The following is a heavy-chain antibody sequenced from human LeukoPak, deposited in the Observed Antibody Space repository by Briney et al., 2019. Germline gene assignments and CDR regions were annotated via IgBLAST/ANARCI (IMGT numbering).Heavy chain of an antibody. CDR1: GFTFSGYW. V-gene: IGHV3-7*01. J-gene: IGHJ4*02. D-gene: IGHD1-26*01. CDR3: ARDKIVGPTTLDY. Sequence: GGSLRPSCAASGFTFSGYWMSWVRQTPEKGLEWVANIKQDGYEKYYVDSVKGRFTISRDNAKNSLYLQMNGLRADDTATYYCARDKIVGPTTLDYWGQGTLVTVSS. CDR2: IKQDGYEK.